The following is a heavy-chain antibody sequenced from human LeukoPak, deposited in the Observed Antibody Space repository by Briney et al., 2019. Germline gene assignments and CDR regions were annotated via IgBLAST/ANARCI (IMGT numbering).Heavy chain of an antibody. J-gene: IGHJ4*02. V-gene: IGHV1-24*01. D-gene: IGHD5-12*01. CDR3: ATDLPGWLRLTKASGEKPEDY. CDR1: GYTLTELS. CDR2: FDPEDGET. Sequence: ASVKVSCKVSGYTLTELSMHWVRQAPGKGLEWIGGFDPEDGETIYAQKFQGRVTMTEDTSTDTAYMELSSLRSEDTAVYYCATDLPGWLRLTKASGEKPEDYWGQGTLVTVSS.